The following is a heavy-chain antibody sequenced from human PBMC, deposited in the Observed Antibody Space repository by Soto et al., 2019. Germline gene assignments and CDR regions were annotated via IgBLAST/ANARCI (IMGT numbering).Heavy chain of an antibody. V-gene: IGHV3-48*03. CDR3: ARTVGTIPRCSGGSCYSNWFDP. Sequence: EVQLVESGGGLVQPGGSLRLSCAASGFTFSSYEMNWVRQAPGKGLEWVSYISSSSSYIYYADSVKGRFTISRDNAKNSLYLQMNSLRAEDTAVYYCARTVGTIPRCSGGSCYSNWFDPWGQGTLVTVSS. J-gene: IGHJ5*02. CDR1: GFTFSSYE. D-gene: IGHD2-15*01. CDR2: ISSSSSYI.